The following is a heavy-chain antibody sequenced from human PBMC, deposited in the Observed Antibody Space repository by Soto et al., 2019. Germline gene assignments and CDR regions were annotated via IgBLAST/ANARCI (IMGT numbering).Heavy chain of an antibody. D-gene: IGHD3-3*01. CDR1: GFTYSSNS. V-gene: IGHV3-48*01. Sequence: EVQVVESGGGLVQPGGSLGLSGEASGFTYSSNSWNGDRQAPGRELEWISYISSSSSTIYADSVKGRFTISRDNAKNSLYLQMNSLRAEDTAVYYCARVIWSGHLTSDLWGQGTLVTVSS. CDR2: ISSSSSTI. CDR3: ARVIWSGHLTSDL. J-gene: IGHJ5*02.